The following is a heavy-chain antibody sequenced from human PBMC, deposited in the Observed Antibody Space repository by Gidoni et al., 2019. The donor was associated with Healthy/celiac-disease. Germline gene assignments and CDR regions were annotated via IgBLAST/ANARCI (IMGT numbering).Heavy chain of an antibody. CDR1: GFSLSTSGMR. J-gene: IGHJ3*02. CDR3: ARISGIPAYDAFDI. CDR2: IYWDDDK. D-gene: IGHD2-21*02. Sequence: QVTLKESGPALVKPTQTLTLTCTFSGFSLSTSGMRVSWLRQPQGQALEWLARIYWDDDKFYSTSLKTRITISKDTSKNPVVLTMTNMDPVDTATYYCARISGIPAYDAFDIWGQGTMVTVSS. V-gene: IGHV2-70*04.